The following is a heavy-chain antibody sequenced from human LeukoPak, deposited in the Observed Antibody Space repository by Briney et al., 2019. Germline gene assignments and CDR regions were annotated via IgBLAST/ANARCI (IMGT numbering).Heavy chain of an antibody. V-gene: IGHV3-9*01. D-gene: IGHD1-26*01. J-gene: IGHJ4*02. CDR1: GFTFDDHA. CDR3: AKGQFGSYSFDY. Sequence: SLRLACAASGFTFDDHAMHWVRQAPGKGLEWVSGISWSSGSIGYADSVKGRFTISRDNAKNSLYLQMNSLRAEDTALYYCAKGQFGSYSFDYWGQGTLVTVSS. CDR2: ISWSSGSI.